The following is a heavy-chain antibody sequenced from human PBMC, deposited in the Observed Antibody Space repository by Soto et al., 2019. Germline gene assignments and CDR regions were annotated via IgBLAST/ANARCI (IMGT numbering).Heavy chain of an antibody. CDR1: GSSIRSCNKS. CDR3: ALVSSPFDYYYEMDV. CDR2: LYSSGSP. J-gene: IGHJ6*02. D-gene: IGHD6-6*01. Sequence: PSETLSLTCTVSGSSIRSCNKSWSWIRQPPGKGLEWIGYLYSSGSPYYNPSLKSRLSISLHTSDNQFSLKFDSVTDADSAVYYCALVSSPFDYYYEMDVWGHGSMVTVSS. V-gene: IGHV4-30-4*01.